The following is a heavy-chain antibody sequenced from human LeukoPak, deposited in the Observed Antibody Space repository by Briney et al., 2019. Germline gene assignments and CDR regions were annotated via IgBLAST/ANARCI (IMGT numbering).Heavy chain of an antibody. CDR2: ISAYNGNT. J-gene: IGHJ4*02. CDR3: AREVAIGCDILTGYPSRDY. CDR1: GYTFTSYG. Sequence: GASVKVSCKASGYTFTSYGISWVRQAPGQGLEWMGWISAYNGNTNYAQKLQGRVTMTTDTSTSTAYMELRSLRSDDTAVYYCAREVAIGCDILTGYPSRDYWGQGTLVTVSS. D-gene: IGHD3-9*01. V-gene: IGHV1-18*01.